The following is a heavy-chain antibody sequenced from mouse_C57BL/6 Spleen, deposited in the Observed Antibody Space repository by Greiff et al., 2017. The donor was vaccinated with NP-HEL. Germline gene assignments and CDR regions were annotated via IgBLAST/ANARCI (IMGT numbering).Heavy chain of an antibody. CDR3: ARQLRLLYAMDY. D-gene: IGHD3-2*02. V-gene: IGHV3-6*01. Sequence: DVQLQESGPGLVKPSQSLSLTCSVTGYSITSGYYWNWIRQFPGNKLEWMGYISYDGSNNYNPSLKNRISITRDTSKNQFFLKLNSVTTEDTATYYCARQLRLLYAMDYWGQGTSVTVSS. CDR1: GYSITSGYY. CDR2: ISYDGSN. J-gene: IGHJ4*01.